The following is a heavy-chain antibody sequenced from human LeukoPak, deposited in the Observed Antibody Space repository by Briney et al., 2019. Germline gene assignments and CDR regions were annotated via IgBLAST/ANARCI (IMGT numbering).Heavy chain of an antibody. Sequence: SEILSLTCAVSGGSISSGGYSWSWIRQPPGKGLEWIGYIYHSGSTYYNPSLKSRVTISVDRSKNQFSLKLSSVTAADTAVYYCARYSGSYSTLDYWGQGTLVTVSS. D-gene: IGHD1-26*01. J-gene: IGHJ4*02. CDR3: ARYSGSYSTLDY. V-gene: IGHV4-30-2*01. CDR2: IYHSGST. CDR1: GGSISSGGYS.